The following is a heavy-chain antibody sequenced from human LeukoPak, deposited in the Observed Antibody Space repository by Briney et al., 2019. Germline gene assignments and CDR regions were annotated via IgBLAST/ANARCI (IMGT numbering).Heavy chain of an antibody. D-gene: IGHD1-26*01. Sequence: GGSLRLSCAAAGFTFSDHYMTWIRQAPGKALEWVSYISPDGTTSYYADSLKGRFTVSRDNAKNSLYLQMNSLSAEDTAVYFCARGQWGLDYWGQGALVTVSS. CDR1: GFTFSDHY. CDR2: ISPDGTTS. CDR3: ARGQWGLDY. J-gene: IGHJ4*02. V-gene: IGHV3-11*01.